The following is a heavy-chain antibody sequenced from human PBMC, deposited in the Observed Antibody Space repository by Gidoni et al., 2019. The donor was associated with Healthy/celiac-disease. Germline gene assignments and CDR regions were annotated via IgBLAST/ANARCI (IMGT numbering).Heavy chain of an antibody. CDR3: ARERPFRIAAAGTDYYYYYGMDV. V-gene: IGHV1-18*04. D-gene: IGHD6-13*01. CDR1: GYTFTSYG. Sequence: QVQLVQSGAEVKKPGASVKVSCKASGYTFTSYGISWVRQAPGQGLEWMGWISAYNGNTNYAQKLQGRVTMTTDTSTSTAYMELRSLRSDDTAVYYCARERPFRIAAAGTDYYYYYGMDVWGQGTTVTVSS. J-gene: IGHJ6*02. CDR2: ISAYNGNT.